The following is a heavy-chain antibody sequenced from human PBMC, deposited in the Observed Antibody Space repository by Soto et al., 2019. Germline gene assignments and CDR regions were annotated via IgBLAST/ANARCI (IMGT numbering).Heavy chain of an antibody. CDR2: IYHSGST. D-gene: IGHD1-1*01. CDR3: ARDRDGYPNGMDV. Sequence: SETLSLTCAVSGGSISSSNWWSWVRQPPGKGLEWIGEIYHSGSTNYNPSLKSRVTISVDKSKNQFSLKLSSVTAADTAVYYCARDRDGYPNGMDVWGPGTTVTVS. V-gene: IGHV4-4*02. J-gene: IGHJ6*02. CDR1: GGSISSSNW.